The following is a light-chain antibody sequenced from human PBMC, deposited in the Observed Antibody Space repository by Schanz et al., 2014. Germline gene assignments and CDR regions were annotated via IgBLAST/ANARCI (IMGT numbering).Light chain of an antibody. CDR2: DVS. V-gene: IGLV2-8*01. Sequence: QSALTQPPSASGSPGQSVTISCTGTSSDVGGYNYVSWYQQHPGKAPKLMIYDVSKRPSGVSDRFSGSKSGNTASLTISGLQGEDEADYYCSSFTSSSTWVFGGGTKLTVL. CDR3: SSFTSSSTWV. J-gene: IGLJ3*02. CDR1: SSDVGGYNY.